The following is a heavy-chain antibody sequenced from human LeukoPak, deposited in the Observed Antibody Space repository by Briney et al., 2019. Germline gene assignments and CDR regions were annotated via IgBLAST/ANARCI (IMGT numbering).Heavy chain of an antibody. V-gene: IGHV4-61*05. D-gene: IGHD3-16*01. CDR1: GGSISSSSYY. CDR3: ARVDYSPIHKPRLRAFDI. Sequence: TTSETLSLTCTVSGGSISSSSYYWGWIRQPPGKGLEWIGYIYYSGSTNYNPSLKSRVTISVDTSKNQFSLKLSSVTAADTAVYYCARVDYSPIHKPRLRAFDIWGQGTMVTVSS. CDR2: IYYSGST. J-gene: IGHJ3*02.